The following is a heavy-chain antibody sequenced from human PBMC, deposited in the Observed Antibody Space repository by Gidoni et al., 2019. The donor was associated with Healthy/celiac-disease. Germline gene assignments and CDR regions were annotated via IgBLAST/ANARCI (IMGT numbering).Heavy chain of an antibody. V-gene: IGHV1-2*02. CDR2: INPNSGGT. D-gene: IGHD2-2*01. Sequence: QVQLVQSGAEVTKPGASVKVSCKASGYTFTGYYMHWVRQAPGQGLEWMGWINPNSGGTNYAQKFQGRVTMTRDTSISTAYMELSRLRSDDTAVYYCARGPGIVVVPAAPSYYYYYMDVWGKGTTVTVSS. J-gene: IGHJ6*03. CDR1: GYTFTGYY. CDR3: ARGPGIVVVPAAPSYYYYYMDV.